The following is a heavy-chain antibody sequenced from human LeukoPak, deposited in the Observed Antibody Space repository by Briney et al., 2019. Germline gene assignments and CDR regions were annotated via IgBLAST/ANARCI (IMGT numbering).Heavy chain of an antibody. V-gene: IGHV3-74*01. J-gene: IGHJ5*01. D-gene: IGHD3-3*01. CDR3: VRDWDHYDFDS. CDR2: INGVGSDR. CDR1: GFSFSDHY. Sequence: GGSLRLSCAASGFSFSDHYIHWVRQAPGKGLVWVSRINGVGSDRIYADSVKGRFTISRDDARNMVYLQMNSLRVEDTAMYYCVRDWDHYDFDSWGQGTLVTVSS.